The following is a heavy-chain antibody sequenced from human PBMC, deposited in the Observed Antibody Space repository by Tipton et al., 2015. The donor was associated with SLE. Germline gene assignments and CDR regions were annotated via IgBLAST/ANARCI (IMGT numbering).Heavy chain of an antibody. J-gene: IGHJ3*02. CDR2: ITSAGAI. D-gene: IGHD7-27*01. V-gene: IGHV3-48*03. CDR1: GFTFSSYE. Sequence: SLRLSCATSGFTFSSYEMIWVRQAPGKGLEWVSSITSAGAIYYADSVKDRFTISRDNGKNTLYLQMDSLRAEDTALYYCARGRTGDLAFDIWGQGTMVTVSS. CDR3: ARGRTGDLAFDI.